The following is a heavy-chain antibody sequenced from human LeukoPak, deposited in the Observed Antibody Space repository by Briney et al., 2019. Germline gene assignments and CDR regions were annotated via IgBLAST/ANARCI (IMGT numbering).Heavy chain of an antibody. D-gene: IGHD2-15*01. CDR2: IYYSGST. J-gene: IGHJ6*03. CDR1: GGSISSYY. CDR3: AREQLGYCSGGSCYYYYYMDV. V-gene: IGHV4-59*01. Sequence: SETLSLTCTVSGGSISSYYWSWIRQPPGKGLEWIGYIYYSGSTNYNPSLKSRVTISVDTSKNQFSLKLSSVTAADTAVYYCAREQLGYCSGGSCYYYYYMDVWGKGTTVTVSS.